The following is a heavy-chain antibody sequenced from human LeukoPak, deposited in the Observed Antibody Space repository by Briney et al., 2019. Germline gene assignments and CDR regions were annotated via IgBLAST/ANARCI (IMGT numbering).Heavy chain of an antibody. CDR3: AKDSRSSSWYLDY. CDR1: GLPHNSQR. CDR2: VSDSGGST. D-gene: IGHD6-13*01. J-gene: IGHJ4*02. Sequence: GGPLRLFCAVSGLPHNSQRKNCPPQARGKALEWVSGVSDSGGSTYYADSVKGRFTISRDNSKNTLYLQMNSLRAEDTAVYYCAKDSRSSSWYLDYWGQGTLVSVSS. V-gene: IGHV3-23*01.